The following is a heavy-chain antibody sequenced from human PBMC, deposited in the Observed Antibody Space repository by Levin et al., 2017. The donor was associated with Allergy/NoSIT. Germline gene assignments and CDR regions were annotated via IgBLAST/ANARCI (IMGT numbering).Heavy chain of an antibody. Sequence: TSETLSLTCSVSGDSISDKRHYWGWIRQPPGKGLEWIGSIYYSGSTYSKPSLKSRLTLSVDTSKNEISLMLTSVTAADTAVYFCARDKEGSGSYWTYWGQGSLVTVSS. CDR3: ARDKEGSGSYWTY. D-gene: IGHD3-10*01. CDR2: IYYSGST. V-gene: IGHV4-39*07. CDR1: GDSISDKRHY. J-gene: IGHJ4*02.